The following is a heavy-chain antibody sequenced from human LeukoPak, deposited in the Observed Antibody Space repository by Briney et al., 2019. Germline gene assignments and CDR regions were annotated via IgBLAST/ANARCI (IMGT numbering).Heavy chain of an antibody. CDR3: ATPTYNWNDLPFDY. CDR1: GGTFSSYA. J-gene: IGHJ4*02. Sequence: SVKVSCKASGGTFSSYAISWVRQAPGQGLEWMGGIIPIFGTVNYAQKFQGRVTITADKSTSTAYMELSSLRSEDTAVYYCATPTYNWNDLPFDYWGQGTLVTVSS. V-gene: IGHV1-69*06. D-gene: IGHD1-20*01. CDR2: IIPIFGTV.